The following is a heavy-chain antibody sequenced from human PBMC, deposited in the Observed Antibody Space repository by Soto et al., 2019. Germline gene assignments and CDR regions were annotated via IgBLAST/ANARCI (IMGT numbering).Heavy chain of an antibody. V-gene: IGHV1-69*13. J-gene: IGHJ6*02. Sequence: SVKVSCKASEGTFSSYAISWVRQAPGQGLEWMGGIIPIFGTANYAQKFQGRVTITADESTSTAYMELSSLRSEDTAVYYCARDCGYCSGGSCSCNGMDVWGQGTTVTVSS. D-gene: IGHD2-15*01. CDR1: EGTFSSYA. CDR3: ARDCGYCSGGSCSCNGMDV. CDR2: IIPIFGTA.